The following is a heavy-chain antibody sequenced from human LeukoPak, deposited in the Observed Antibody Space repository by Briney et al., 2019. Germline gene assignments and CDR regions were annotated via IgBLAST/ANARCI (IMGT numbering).Heavy chain of an antibody. CDR2: IYYSGST. CDR1: GGSISSYY. J-gene: IGHJ4*02. Sequence: PSETLSLTCTVSGGSISSYYWSWIRQPPGKGLEWIGYIYYSGSTNYNPSLKSRVTISVDTSKNQFSLNLSSVTAADTAVYYCARDIGGYSGYEGVFDYWGQGTLVTVSS. D-gene: IGHD5-12*01. CDR3: ARDIGGYSGYEGVFDY. V-gene: IGHV4-59*01.